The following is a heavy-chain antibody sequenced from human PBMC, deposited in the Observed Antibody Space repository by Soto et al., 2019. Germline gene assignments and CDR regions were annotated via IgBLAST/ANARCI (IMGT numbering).Heavy chain of an antibody. CDR3: ARDHGRDGYNDGFDFDY. D-gene: IGHD5-12*01. Sequence: ASVKVSCKASGYTFTTYCITWVLQAPGQGLEWMGWISTYRGNTNYAQKFQGRVTMTTDTSTNTGHMELRSLRSDDTAVYYCARDHGRDGYNDGFDFDYWGQGTLVTVSS. CDR1: GYTFTTYC. V-gene: IGHV1-18*04. J-gene: IGHJ4*02. CDR2: ISTYRGNT.